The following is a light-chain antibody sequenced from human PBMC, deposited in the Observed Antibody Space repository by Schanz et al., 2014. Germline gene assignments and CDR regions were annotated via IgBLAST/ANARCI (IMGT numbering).Light chain of an antibody. CDR1: QSVSNH. Sequence: EIVMTQSPATLSVSPGERATLSCRASQSVSNHLAWYQQKPGLAPRLLIYDTSTRATGVPARFSGSGSGTDFTLTISSLEPEDFAVYYCQHYGSSPPFAFGQGTKLEIK. CDR3: QHYGSSPPFA. J-gene: IGKJ2*01. V-gene: IGKV3D-20*01. CDR2: DTS.